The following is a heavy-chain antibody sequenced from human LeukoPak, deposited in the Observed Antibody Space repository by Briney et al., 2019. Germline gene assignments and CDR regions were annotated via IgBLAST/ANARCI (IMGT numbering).Heavy chain of an antibody. V-gene: IGHV4-59*01. CDR3: ARLGSCGADSCIDS. Sequence: SETLSLTCSVSGSSITGFHWGWIRQPPGKGLEWIGYIQASGTTKHNPSLKSRVTISIDTSKAQFSLNVNSVSAADTAMYYCARLGSCGADSCIDSWGQGNLVIVSS. D-gene: IGHD2-21*01. CDR2: IQASGTT. J-gene: IGHJ4*02. CDR1: GSSITGFH.